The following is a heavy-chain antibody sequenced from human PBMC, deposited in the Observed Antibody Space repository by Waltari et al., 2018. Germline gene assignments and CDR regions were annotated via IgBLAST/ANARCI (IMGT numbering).Heavy chain of an antibody. D-gene: IGHD2-15*01. Sequence: QLQLQESAPGLVKLSETLSLTCSVSAGSISCTRYYWRWIRQPPGKGLEWIGSFSYNGNTYYNPSLKSRITISVDTSKNQFSLQLRSVTAADTATYYCARPGRVGGGSLMGLDYWGQGTLVAVSS. CDR1: AGSISCTRYY. J-gene: IGHJ4*02. CDR2: FSYNGNT. CDR3: ARPGRVGGGSLMGLDY. V-gene: IGHV4-39*01.